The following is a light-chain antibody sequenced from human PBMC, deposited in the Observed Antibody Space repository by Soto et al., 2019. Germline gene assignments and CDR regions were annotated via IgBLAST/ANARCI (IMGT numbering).Light chain of an antibody. V-gene: IGLV2-23*01. CDR2: EGS. CDR3: SSNAGSNNLV. CDR1: SSDVGSYNL. J-gene: IGLJ2*01. Sequence: QSVLTQPASVSGSPGQSITISCTGTSSDVGSYNLVSWYQHHPGKAPKLMIYEGSKRPSGVSNRFSASKSGNTASLTISGLQAEDEADYYCSSNAGSNNLVFGGGTKLTVL.